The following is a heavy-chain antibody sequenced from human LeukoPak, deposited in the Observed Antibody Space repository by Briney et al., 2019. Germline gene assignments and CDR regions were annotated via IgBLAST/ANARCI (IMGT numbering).Heavy chain of an antibody. CDR1: GFTFSIYW. Sequence: PGGSLRLFCAASGFTFSIYWMHWVRQPPGKGLVWVPRINSDGSSTSYAESVKGRFTISRDNAKNTLYLQMNSLRVEDTALYYCARDAPGNTALDYWGQGSLVTVSS. D-gene: IGHD5-18*01. J-gene: IGHJ4*02. CDR3: ARDAPGNTALDY. CDR2: INSDGSST. V-gene: IGHV3-74*01.